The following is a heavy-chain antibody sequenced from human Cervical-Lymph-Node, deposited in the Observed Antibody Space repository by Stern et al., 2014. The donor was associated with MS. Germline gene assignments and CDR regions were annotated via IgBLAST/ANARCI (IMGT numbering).Heavy chain of an antibody. V-gene: IGHV3-33*01. CDR2: IWYDGSNP. D-gene: IGHD6-13*01. J-gene: IGHJ4*02. CDR3: ASAYSSSHYYFDY. Sequence: MQLVESGGGVVQPGRSLRLSCAASGFSFSRYAMHWVRQAPGKGLEWVALIWYDGSNPYYADSGTGRFTIYRDNCKNTLYLQMNSLRAEDTAVYYCASAYSSSHYYFDYWGQGTLVTVSS. CDR1: GFSFSRYA.